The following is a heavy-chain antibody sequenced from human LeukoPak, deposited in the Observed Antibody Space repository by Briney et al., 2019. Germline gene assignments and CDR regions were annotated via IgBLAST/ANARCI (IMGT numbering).Heavy chain of an antibody. CDR3: AQAGGYSYGRFDY. CDR2: ISGSGGST. Sequence: GGSLRLSCAASGFTFSIYAMSWVRQAPGKGLEWVSAISGSGGSTYYADSVKGRFTISRDNSKNTLYLQMNSLRAEDTAVYYCAQAGGYSYGRFDYWGQGTLVTVSS. CDR1: GFTFSIYA. J-gene: IGHJ4*02. D-gene: IGHD5-18*01. V-gene: IGHV3-23*01.